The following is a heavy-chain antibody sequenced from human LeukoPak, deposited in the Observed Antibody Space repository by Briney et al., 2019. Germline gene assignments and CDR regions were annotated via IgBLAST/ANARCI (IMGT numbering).Heavy chain of an antibody. CDR2: IRYDGSNK. D-gene: IGHD2-15*01. J-gene: IGHJ4*02. V-gene: IGHV3-30*02. Sequence: GGSLRLSCAASGFTFSSYGMHWVRQAPGKGLEWVAFIRYDGSNKYYADSVKGRFTISSDSSKNTLYLQMNSLRAEDTAVYYCAKVRVGTAHFDYWGQGTLVTVSS. CDR1: GFTFSSYG. CDR3: AKVRVGTAHFDY.